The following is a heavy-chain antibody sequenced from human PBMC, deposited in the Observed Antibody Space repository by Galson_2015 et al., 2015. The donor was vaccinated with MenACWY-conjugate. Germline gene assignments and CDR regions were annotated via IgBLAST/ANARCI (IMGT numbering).Heavy chain of an antibody. J-gene: IGHJ3*02. D-gene: IGHD3-22*01. CDR2: IYWGDDK. Sequence: PALVKPTQTLTLTCTFSGFSLSTSGVGVGWIRQPPGKALEWLALIYWGDDKRYSPSLKSRLTITKDTSKNQVVLTMTNMDPVDTATYYCAHRGYYDSSGYPLEYAFDIWGQGTMVTVSS. CDR3: AHRGYYDSSGYPLEYAFDI. V-gene: IGHV2-5*02. CDR1: GFSLSTSGVG.